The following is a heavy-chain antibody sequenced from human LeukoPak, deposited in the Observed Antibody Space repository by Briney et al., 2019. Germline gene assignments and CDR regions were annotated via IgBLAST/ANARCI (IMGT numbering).Heavy chain of an antibody. J-gene: IGHJ6*03. CDR3: ARDLTRTETGCYYYYYMDV. CDR2: INPNSGGT. V-gene: IGHV1-2*02. D-gene: IGHD3-10*01. CDR1: GYTFSGYY. Sequence: ASVKVSCKASGYTFSGYYMQWVRQAPGQGLEWMGWINPNSGGTNYAQKFQGRVTMTRDTSISTAYMELSRLRSDDTAVYYCARDLTRTETGCYYYYYMDVWGKGATVTVSS.